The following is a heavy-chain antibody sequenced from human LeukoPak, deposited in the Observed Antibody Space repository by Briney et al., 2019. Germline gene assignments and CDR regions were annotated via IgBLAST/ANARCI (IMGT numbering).Heavy chain of an antibody. CDR2: ISYDGSNK. CDR1: GFTFSSYA. J-gene: IGHJ4*02. V-gene: IGHV3-30*04. D-gene: IGHD3-22*01. Sequence: TGGSLRLSCAASGFTFSSYAMHWVRQAPGKGLEWVAVISYDGSNKYYADSVKGRFTISRDNSKNTLYLQMNSLRAEDTAVYYCARGAVDYYYDSSGPSPFDYWGQGTLVTVSS. CDR3: ARGAVDYYYDSSGPSPFDY.